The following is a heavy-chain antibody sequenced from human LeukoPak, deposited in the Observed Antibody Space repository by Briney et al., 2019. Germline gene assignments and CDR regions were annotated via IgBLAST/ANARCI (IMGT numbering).Heavy chain of an antibody. CDR3: ARGQSSDGYGSGPDFDY. Sequence: ASVKVSCKASGYTFTSYDINWVRQATGQGLEWMGWMNPNSGNTGYAQKFQGRVTMTRNTSISTAYMELSSLRSEDTAVYYCARGQSSDGYGSGPDFDYWGQGTPVTVSS. V-gene: IGHV1-8*01. CDR1: GYTFTSYD. D-gene: IGHD3-10*01. CDR2: MNPNSGNT. J-gene: IGHJ4*02.